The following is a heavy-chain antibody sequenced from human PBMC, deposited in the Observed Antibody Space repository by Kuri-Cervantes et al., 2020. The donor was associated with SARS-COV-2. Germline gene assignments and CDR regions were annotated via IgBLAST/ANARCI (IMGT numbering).Heavy chain of an antibody. CDR1: GYTFTGYY. Sequence: GGSLRLSCQVSGYTFTGYYMHWVRQAPGQGLEWMGWINPNSGGTNYAQKFQGRVTMTRDTSISTAYMELSRLRSDDTAVYYCASNSNYWYYGMDVWGQGTTVTDSS. J-gene: IGHJ6*02. D-gene: IGHD4-11*01. CDR3: ASNSNYWYYGMDV. CDR2: INPNSGGT. V-gene: IGHV1-2*02.